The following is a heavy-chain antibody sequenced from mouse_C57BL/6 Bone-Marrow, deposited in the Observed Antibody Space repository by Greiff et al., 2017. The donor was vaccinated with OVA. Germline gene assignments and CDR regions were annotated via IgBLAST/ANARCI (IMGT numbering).Heavy chain of an antibody. V-gene: IGHV1-64*01. CDR2: IHPNSGST. J-gene: IGHJ4*01. D-gene: IGHD1-1*02. CDR1: GYTFTSYW. Sequence: VQLQQPGAELVKPGASVTLTCKASGYTFTSYWMHWVKQRPGQGLEWIGMIHPNSGSTNYNEKIKSQATLTVDKSSSTAYMQLSSLTSEDAAVYYCARELFYAMDYWGQGTSVTVSS. CDR3: ARELFYAMDY.